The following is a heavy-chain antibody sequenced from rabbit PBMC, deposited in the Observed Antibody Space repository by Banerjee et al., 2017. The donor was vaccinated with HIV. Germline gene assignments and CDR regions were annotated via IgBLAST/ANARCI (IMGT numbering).Heavy chain of an antibody. CDR2: IDTNTGKT. J-gene: IGHJ4*01. V-gene: IGHV1S40*01. Sequence: FSFSSYYYMYWVRQAPGKGLEWIGFIDTNTGKTFYASWAKGRFTISKTSSTTVTLQMTSLTAADTATYFCARDLIAGSTRYMALWGQGTLVTVS. D-gene: IGHD4-2*01. CDR1: FSFSSYYY. CDR3: ARDLIAGSTRYMAL.